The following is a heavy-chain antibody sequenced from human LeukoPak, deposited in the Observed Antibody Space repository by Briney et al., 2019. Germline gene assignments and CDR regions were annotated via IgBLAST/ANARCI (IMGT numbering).Heavy chain of an antibody. D-gene: IGHD2-2*01. CDR1: GFTFSSYA. J-gene: IGHJ4*02. V-gene: IGHV3-30-3*01. Sequence: GGSLRLSCAASGFTFSSYAMHWVRQAPGKGLEWVAVISYDGSNKYYADSVKGRFTISRDNAKNSLYLQMNSLRAEDTAVYYCARGGHCTSTGCSGYFDYWGQGTLVTVSS. CDR3: ARGGHCTSTGCSGYFDY. CDR2: ISYDGSNK.